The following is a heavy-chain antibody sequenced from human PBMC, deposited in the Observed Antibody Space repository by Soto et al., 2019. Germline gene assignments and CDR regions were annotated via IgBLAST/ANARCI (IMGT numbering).Heavy chain of an antibody. Sequence: QITLQESGPTLVKPTQTLTLTCIFSGFSLSTSGVGVAWIRQPPGKALEWLALIYWNDDKRYSPSLNSRLTIPQHTYKNQVVLITTNMDPVDTATYYCAHRPPYYGDYDGFYFDYWGQGTLVTVSS. CDR1: GFSLSTSGVG. CDR2: IYWNDDK. J-gene: IGHJ4*02. V-gene: IGHV2-5*01. CDR3: AHRPPYYGDYDGFYFDY. D-gene: IGHD4-17*01.